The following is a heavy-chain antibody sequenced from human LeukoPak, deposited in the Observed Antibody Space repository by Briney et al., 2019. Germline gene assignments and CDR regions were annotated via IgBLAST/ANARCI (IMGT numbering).Heavy chain of an antibody. Sequence: PSETLSLTCAVYGGSFSGYYWSWIRQPPGKGLEWIGEINHSGSTNYNPSLKSRVTVSVDTSKNQFSLKLSPVTAADTAVYYCARRSSSWSLGDWGQGTLVTVSS. CDR1: GGSFSGYY. D-gene: IGHD6-13*01. V-gene: IGHV4-34*01. CDR3: ARRSSSWSLGD. J-gene: IGHJ4*02. CDR2: INHSGST.